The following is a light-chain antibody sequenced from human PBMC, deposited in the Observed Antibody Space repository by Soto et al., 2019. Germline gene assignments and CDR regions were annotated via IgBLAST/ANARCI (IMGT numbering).Light chain of an antibody. CDR1: SSDIGGFDY. V-gene: IGLV2-14*01. CDR3: NSYTSASTYV. J-gene: IGLJ1*01. Sequence: QSALTQPASVSGSPGQSITISCTGTSSDIGGFDYVSWYQHLPGKAPKLIIYEVTNRPSGVSHRFSGSKSGYTASLTISGLQAEDEADYYCNSYTSASTYVFGPGTKVTVL. CDR2: EVT.